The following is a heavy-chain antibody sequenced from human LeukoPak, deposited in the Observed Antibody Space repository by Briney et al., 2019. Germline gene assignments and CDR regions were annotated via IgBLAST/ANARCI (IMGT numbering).Heavy chain of an antibody. CDR1: GGTFSSYA. J-gene: IGHJ5*02. V-gene: IGHV1-69*13. D-gene: IGHD2-15*01. CDR2: IIPIFGTA. Sequence: ASVKVSCKASGGTFSSYAISWVRQAPGQGLEWMGGIIPIFGTANYAQKFQGRVTITADESTSTAYMELSSLRSEDTAVYYCARGHLLFPNWFDPWGQGTLVTVSS. CDR3: ARGHLLFPNWFDP.